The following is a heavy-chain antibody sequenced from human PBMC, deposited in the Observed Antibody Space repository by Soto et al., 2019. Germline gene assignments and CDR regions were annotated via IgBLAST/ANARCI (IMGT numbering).Heavy chain of an antibody. CDR1: GFSLSTTRVG. CDR2: LYWDDDK. CDR3: PQSHTSSMRYSFDY. Sequence: QITLKASGPTLVKPTQTLTLTCTFSGFSLSTTRVGVGWIRQPPGEALEWLALLYWDDDKLYSPSLKRRLTITQDTSKNQVVRTLTIMDPVDTATYYCPQSHTSSMRYSFDYWGQGTLVTGSS. V-gene: IGHV2-5*02. D-gene: IGHD3-3*02. J-gene: IGHJ4*02.